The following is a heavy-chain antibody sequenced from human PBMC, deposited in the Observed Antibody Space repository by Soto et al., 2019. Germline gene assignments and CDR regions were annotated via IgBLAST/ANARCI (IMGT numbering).Heavy chain of an antibody. Sequence: QVQLVESGGGVVRPGKSLRLSCAASGFTFSSYAMHWVRQAPGKGLEWVAVIWYRGNNEYYADSVKGRFTISRDNSKNTVFLQMNNLRAEDTALYYCARDLMFYYDSRDEGRIPDYWGQGTLVTVSS. CDR2: IWYRGNNE. V-gene: IGHV3-33*01. D-gene: IGHD3-22*01. CDR3: ARDLMFYYDSRDEGRIPDY. J-gene: IGHJ4*02. CDR1: GFTFSSYA.